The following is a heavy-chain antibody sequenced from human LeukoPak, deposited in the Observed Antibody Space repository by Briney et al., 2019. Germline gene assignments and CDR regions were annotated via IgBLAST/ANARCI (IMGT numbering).Heavy chain of an antibody. V-gene: IGHV3-30*03. CDR3: AREVGDYCSSTSCFGVQDYYYYYMDV. D-gene: IGHD2-2*01. Sequence: GGSLRLSCAASGFTFYTYGMHWVRQAPGKGLEWVSVIANDGTNEYYADSVKGRFTISRDNSKNTLYLQMNSLRAEDTAVYYCAREVGDYCSSTSCFGVQDYYYYYMDVWGKGTTVTIPS. CDR2: IANDGTNE. CDR1: GFTFYTYG. J-gene: IGHJ6*03.